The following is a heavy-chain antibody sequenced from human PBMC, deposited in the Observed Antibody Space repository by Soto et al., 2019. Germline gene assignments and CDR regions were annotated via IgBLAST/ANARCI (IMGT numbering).Heavy chain of an antibody. V-gene: IGHV4-61*08. J-gene: IGHJ6*02. D-gene: IGHD7-27*01. CDR2: IYYSGST. Sequence: SETLSLTCTVSGGSISRGDYYWTWIRQPPGKGLEWIGYIYYSGSTNYNPSLKSRVTISVDTSKNQFSLKLSSATAADTAVYYCARGQLTGGSDYYYGMDVWGQGTTVTVS. CDR3: ARGQLTGGSDYYYGMDV. CDR1: GGSISRGDYY.